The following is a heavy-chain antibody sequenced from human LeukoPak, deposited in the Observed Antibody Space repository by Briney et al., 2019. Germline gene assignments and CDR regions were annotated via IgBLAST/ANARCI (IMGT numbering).Heavy chain of an antibody. V-gene: IGHV4-34*01. Sequence: SETLSLTCAVYGGSFSGYYWSWIRQPPGKGLEWIGEINHSGSTNYNPSLKSRVTISVDTSKNQISLKLSSVTAADTAVYYCAYNRNFALDNWGQGTLVTVSS. CDR1: GGSFSGYY. CDR3: AYNRNFALDN. D-gene: IGHD1-14*01. J-gene: IGHJ4*02. CDR2: INHSGST.